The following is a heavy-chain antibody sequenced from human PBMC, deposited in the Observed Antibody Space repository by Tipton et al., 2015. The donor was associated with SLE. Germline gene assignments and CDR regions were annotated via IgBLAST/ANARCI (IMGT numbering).Heavy chain of an antibody. CDR3: ARSGDPGSVDY. V-gene: IGHV3-7*01. Sequence: SLRLSCAASGFTFSSDWMSWVRQAPGKGLEWVANMKEDGSEKYYVDSVKGRFTISRDNAKNSLYLQMNSLRAEDTAVYYCARSGDPGSVDYWGQGTLVAVSS. CDR2: MKEDGSEK. J-gene: IGHJ4*02. CDR1: GFTFSSDW. D-gene: IGHD4-17*01.